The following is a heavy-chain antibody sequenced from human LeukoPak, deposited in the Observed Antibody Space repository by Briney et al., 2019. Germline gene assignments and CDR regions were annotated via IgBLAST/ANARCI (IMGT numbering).Heavy chain of an antibody. D-gene: IGHD1-26*01. CDR2: ISWNSGSI. V-gene: IGHV3-9*01. J-gene: IGHJ3*02. Sequence: GGSLRLSCAASGFTFDDYAMHWVRQAPGKGLEWVSGISWNSGSIGYADSVKGRFTISRDNAKNSLYLQMNSLRAEDTALYYCAKDSPSGGGSYHSWAFDIWGQGTMVTVSP. CDR3: AKDSPSGGGSYHSWAFDI. CDR1: GFTFDDYA.